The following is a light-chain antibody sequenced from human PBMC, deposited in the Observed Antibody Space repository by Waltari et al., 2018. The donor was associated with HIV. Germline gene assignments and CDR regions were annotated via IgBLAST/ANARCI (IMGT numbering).Light chain of an antibody. CDR2: RGN. V-gene: IGLV10-54*04. CDR1: KTNVGFQG. Sequence: QAGLTQPPSVSKALGQTATLTSTGDKTNVGFQGAAWLKHHQGHPPKLLSYRGNNRPSGVPGRFSASTSGKTASLNITGLQADDEADYFCSSWDTRLNGWVFGGGTHLTVL. CDR3: SSWDTRLNGWV. J-gene: IGLJ3*02.